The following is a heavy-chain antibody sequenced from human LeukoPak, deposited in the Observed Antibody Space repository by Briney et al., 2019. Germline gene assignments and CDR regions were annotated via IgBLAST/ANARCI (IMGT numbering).Heavy chain of an antibody. D-gene: IGHD1-26*01. CDR3: ARDPYSGNYGNDYYYYMDV. V-gene: IGHV3-21*01. Sequence: GSLRLSCAASGFTFSSFNMNWVRQAPGKAMEWVSSITSSGTHIFYADSVRGRFTISRDNAKNSLYLQMDSLGPDDTAVYYCARDPYSGNYGNDYYYYMDVWGKGTTVTISS. CDR2: ITSSGTHI. CDR1: GFTFSSFN. J-gene: IGHJ6*03.